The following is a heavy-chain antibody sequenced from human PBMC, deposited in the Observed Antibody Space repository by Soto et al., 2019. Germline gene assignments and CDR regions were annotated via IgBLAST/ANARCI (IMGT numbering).Heavy chain of an antibody. V-gene: IGHV1-8*01. D-gene: IGHD2-2*02. Sequence: QVQLVQSGAEVKKPGASVKVSCKASGYTFTSYDINWVRQATGQGLEWMGWMNPNSGNTGYAQKFQGRVTMTRNTSISTGYMELSSLRSEDTAVYYCARGAYCSSTSCYRDYYGMDVWGQGTTVTVSS. CDR2: MNPNSGNT. J-gene: IGHJ6*02. CDR3: ARGAYCSSTSCYRDYYGMDV. CDR1: GYTFTSYD.